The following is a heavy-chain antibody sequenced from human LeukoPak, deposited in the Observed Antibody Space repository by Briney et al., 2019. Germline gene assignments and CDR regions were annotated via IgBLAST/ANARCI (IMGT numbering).Heavy chain of an antibody. CDR3: AKSVSNGYPLSLWYFDL. D-gene: IGHD3-22*01. CDR2: ITGSGDYT. CDR1: GFTFSNYA. Sequence: PGGSLRLSCAASGFTFSNYAMSWVRQTPVKGLEWVSGITGSGDYTYYRDTVKGRFTISRDNSKDTLYLQMNSLRAEDTAVYYCAKSVSNGYPLSLWYFDLWGRGTLVTVSS. J-gene: IGHJ2*01. V-gene: IGHV3-23*01.